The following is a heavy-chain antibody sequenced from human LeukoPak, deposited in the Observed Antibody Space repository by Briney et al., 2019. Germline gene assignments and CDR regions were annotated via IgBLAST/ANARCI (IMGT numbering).Heavy chain of an antibody. D-gene: IGHD3-10*02. CDR3: AELGITMIGGV. V-gene: IGHV3-21*01. CDR1: GFTFSTYS. J-gene: IGHJ6*04. CDR2: ISSSSSFI. Sequence: GGSLRLSCAASGFTFSTYSMNWVRQAPGKGLEWVSSISSSSSFIYYADSMKGRFTISRDNAKNSLYLEMNTLRAEDTAVYYCAELGITMIGGVWGKGTTVTISS.